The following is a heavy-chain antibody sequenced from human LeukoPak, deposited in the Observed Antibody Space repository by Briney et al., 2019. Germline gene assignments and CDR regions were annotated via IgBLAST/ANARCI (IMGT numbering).Heavy chain of an antibody. V-gene: IGHV4-39*01. CDR3: ARLGSYSSSAPFDY. Sequence: SETLSLTCTVSGGSISSSSYYWGWIRQPPGKGLGWIGSIYYSGSTYYNPSLKSRVTISVDTSKNQFSLKLSSVTAADTAVYYCARLGSYSSSAPFDYWGQGTLVTVSS. D-gene: IGHD6-13*01. CDR2: IYYSGST. CDR1: GGSISSSSYY. J-gene: IGHJ4*02.